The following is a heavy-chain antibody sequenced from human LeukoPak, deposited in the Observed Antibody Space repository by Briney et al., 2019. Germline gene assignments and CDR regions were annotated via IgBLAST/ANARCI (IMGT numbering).Heavy chain of an antibody. D-gene: IGHD5-18*01. V-gene: IGHV4-59*01. J-gene: IGHJ4*02. CDR3: ARDKQHSYGRYFDH. Sequence: SETLSLTCSVSGGSISTYHWNWIRKPPGKGLEWIGYMQSTGISKYSPSLKSRVAIFVDTSKNQVVLNLSSVTAADTAVYYCARDKQHSYGRYFDHWGQGMRVTVSS. CDR2: MQSTGIS. CDR1: GGSISTYH.